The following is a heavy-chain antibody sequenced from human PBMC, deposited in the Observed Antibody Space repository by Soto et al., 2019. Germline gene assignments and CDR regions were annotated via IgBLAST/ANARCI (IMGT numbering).Heavy chain of an antibody. Sequence: GASVKVSCKASGYTFTIYAMHWVRQAPGQRLEWMGWINAGNGNTKYSQKFQGRVTITRDTSASTAYMELSSLRSEDTAVYYCARDRKSSSHLFKNFPDRQYIDYWGQGTLVTVSS. CDR3: ARDRKSSSHLFKNFPDRQYIDY. CDR1: GYTFTIYA. V-gene: IGHV1-3*01. CDR2: INAGNGNT. J-gene: IGHJ4*02. D-gene: IGHD6-6*01.